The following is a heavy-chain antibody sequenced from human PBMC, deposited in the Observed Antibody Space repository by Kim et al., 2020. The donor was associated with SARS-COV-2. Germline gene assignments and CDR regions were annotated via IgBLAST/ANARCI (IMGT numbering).Heavy chain of an antibody. CDR2: ISWNSGSI. CDR1: GFTFDDYA. Sequence: GGSLRLSCAASGFTFDDYAMHWVRQAPGKGLEWVSGISWNSGSIGYADSVKGRFTISRDNAKNSLYLQMNSLRAEDTALYYCAKDLVPAAISPTSYYGMDVWGQGTTVTVSS. J-gene: IGHJ6*02. D-gene: IGHD2-2*01. V-gene: IGHV3-9*01. CDR3: AKDLVPAAISPTSYYGMDV.